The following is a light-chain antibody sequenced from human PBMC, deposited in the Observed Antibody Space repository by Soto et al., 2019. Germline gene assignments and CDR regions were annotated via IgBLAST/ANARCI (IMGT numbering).Light chain of an antibody. CDR3: MQALQTPRT. J-gene: IGKJ1*01. Sequence: DIVMTHSPLSLPVTPGEAASISCRSSQSLLHSNGYNFLDWYXXKQGQXXQXXINLGSNRSSGVPDRFSGSGSGTYFTMQISRVEAEDAGVYYCMQALQTPRTFGQGTKVDIK. V-gene: IGKV2-28*01. CDR1: QSLLHSNGYNF. CDR2: LGS.